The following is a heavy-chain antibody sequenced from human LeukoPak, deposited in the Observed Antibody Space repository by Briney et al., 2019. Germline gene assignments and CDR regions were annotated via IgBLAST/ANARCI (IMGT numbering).Heavy chain of an antibody. D-gene: IGHD6-13*01. Sequence: ASVKVSCKASGGTFSSYAISWVRQAPGQGLEWMGGIIPIFGTANYAQKFQGRVTITADESTSTAYMELSSLRSEDTAVYYCARYRYSSSWYQIMFEPNNWFDPWGQGTLVTVSS. CDR3: ARYRYSSSWYQIMFEPNNWFDP. CDR1: GGTFSSYA. J-gene: IGHJ5*02. CDR2: IIPIFGTA. V-gene: IGHV1-69*13.